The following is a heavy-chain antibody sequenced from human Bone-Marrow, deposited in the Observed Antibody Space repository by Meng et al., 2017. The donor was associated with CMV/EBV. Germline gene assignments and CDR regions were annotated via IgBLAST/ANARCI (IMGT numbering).Heavy chain of an antibody. D-gene: IGHD6-13*01. J-gene: IGHJ6*02. CDR2: IIPILGIA. CDR3: ARLPDSSSSYYYYGMDV. Sequence: SVKVSCKASGGSFSSYTINWVRQAPGQGLEWMGGIIPILGIAKYAQKFHGRVTITADKSTTTGYMEVRSLRSEDTAVYYCARLPDSSSSYYYYGMDVWGQGTTVTVSS. CDR1: GGSFSSYT. V-gene: IGHV1-69*10.